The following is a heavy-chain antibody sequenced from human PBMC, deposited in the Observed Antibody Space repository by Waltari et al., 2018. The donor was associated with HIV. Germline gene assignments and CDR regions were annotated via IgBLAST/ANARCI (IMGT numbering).Heavy chain of an antibody. V-gene: IGHV4-61*01. CDR2: IYYSGNT. CDR1: GGSVSSGSYY. D-gene: IGHD3-3*01. J-gene: IGHJ3*02. CDR3: ARVVANYDFWSGYSSDAFDI. Sequence: QVQLQESDPGLVKPSETLSLTCTVSGGSVSSGSYYWSWIRQPPGKGLEWIGYIYYSGNTNCNPARKSRVTISVDTSKNQFSLKLSSVTAADTAVYYCARVVANYDFWSGYSSDAFDIWGQGTMVTVSS.